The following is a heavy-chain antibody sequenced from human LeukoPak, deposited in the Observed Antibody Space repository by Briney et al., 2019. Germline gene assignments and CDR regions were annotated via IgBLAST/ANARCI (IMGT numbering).Heavy chain of an antibody. CDR1: GFTFSSYS. CDR3: AREANWNALDI. J-gene: IGHJ3*02. D-gene: IGHD1-20*01. V-gene: IGHV3-48*01. Sequence: AGGSLRLSCAASGFTFSSYSMNWVRQAPGKGLEWVSYISSSSSTIYYADSVKGRFTISRDNAKNSLYLQMNSLRAEDTAVYYCAREANWNALDIWGQGTMVTVSS. CDR2: ISSSSSTI.